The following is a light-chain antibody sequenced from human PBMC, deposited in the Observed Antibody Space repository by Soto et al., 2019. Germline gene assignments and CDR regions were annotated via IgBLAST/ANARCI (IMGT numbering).Light chain of an antibody. Sequence: EIVLTQSPATLSLSPGERATLSCRTSQRFGSSNLAWYQQKPGQAPRLLICSTSSRATGIPDRFSGSGSGTDFTLTISRLEPEDFAVYYCQQYGNSPWTFGQGTKVDIK. CDR1: QRFGSSN. CDR3: QQYGNSPWT. J-gene: IGKJ1*01. CDR2: STS. V-gene: IGKV3-20*01.